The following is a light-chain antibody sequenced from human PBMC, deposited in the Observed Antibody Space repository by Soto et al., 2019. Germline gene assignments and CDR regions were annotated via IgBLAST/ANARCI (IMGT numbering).Light chain of an antibody. CDR3: CSYAGSKSRSD. J-gene: IGLJ1*01. CDR2: DVS. V-gene: IGLV2-11*01. CDR1: NGDVGGYNY. Sequence: QSALTQPRSVSGTPRQSVTIPCTGTNGDVGGYNYVSWYQQHPGKAPKLMIYDVSNWPSGVPDCFSVPKYGNTPSLTITGRKAEEEAGYYCCSYAGSKSRSDFGTGTKVTVL.